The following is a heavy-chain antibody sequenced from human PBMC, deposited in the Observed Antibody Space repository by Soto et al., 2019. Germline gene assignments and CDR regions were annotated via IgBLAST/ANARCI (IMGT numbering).Heavy chain of an antibody. CDR2: INPNSGGT. CDR3: ARGGYCSSTSCPTDYYYYGMDV. Sequence: ASVKVSCKASGYTFTGYYMHWVRQAPGQGLEWMGWINPNSGGTNYAQKFQGWVTMTRDTSISTAYMELSRLRSDDTAVYYCARGGYCSSTSCPTDYYYYGMDVWGQGTTVTVSS. D-gene: IGHD2-2*01. V-gene: IGHV1-2*04. J-gene: IGHJ6*02. CDR1: GYTFTGYY.